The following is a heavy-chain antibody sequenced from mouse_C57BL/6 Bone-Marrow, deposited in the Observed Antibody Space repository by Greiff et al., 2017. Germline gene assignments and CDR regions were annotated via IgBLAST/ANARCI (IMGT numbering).Heavy chain of an antibody. Sequence: QVQLKQPGAELVRPGSSVKLSCKASGYTFTSYWMDWVKQRPGQGLEWIGNIYPSDSETHYNQKFKDKATLTVDKSSSTAYMQLSSLTSEDSAVYYCAKTGKGYYFDYWGQGTTLTVSS. CDR3: AKTGKGYYFDY. CDR1: GYTFTSYW. J-gene: IGHJ2*01. D-gene: IGHD4-1*01. V-gene: IGHV1-61*01. CDR2: IYPSDSET.